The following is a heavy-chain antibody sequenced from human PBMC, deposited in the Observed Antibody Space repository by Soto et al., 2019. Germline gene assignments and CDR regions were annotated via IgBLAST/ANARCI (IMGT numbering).Heavy chain of an antibody. J-gene: IGHJ4*02. CDR1: GSSISSYY. Sequence: SETLSLTWTVSGSSISSYYWSWIRQPPGKGLEWIGYSYYSGSTNYNPSLKSRVTISVDTSKNQFSLKLSSVTAADTAVYCCARRMEDNWNDAVGGFDYWGQGTLVTVSS. V-gene: IGHV4-59*08. D-gene: IGHD1-1*01. CDR2: SYYSGST. CDR3: ARRMEDNWNDAVGGFDY.